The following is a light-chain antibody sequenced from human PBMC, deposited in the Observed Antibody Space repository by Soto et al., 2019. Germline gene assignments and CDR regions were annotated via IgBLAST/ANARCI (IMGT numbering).Light chain of an antibody. V-gene: IGKV1-5*03. CDR3: QHYNSYSEA. Sequence: DIQMTQSHSTLSGSVGDRVSITFRPSQTISSGLAWYQQKPGKYPKLLIYKASTLKSGVPSRFSGSGSGTEFTLTISSLQLDDFATYYCQHYNSYSEAFGQGTNVDIK. CDR1: QTISSG. CDR2: KAS. J-gene: IGKJ1*01.